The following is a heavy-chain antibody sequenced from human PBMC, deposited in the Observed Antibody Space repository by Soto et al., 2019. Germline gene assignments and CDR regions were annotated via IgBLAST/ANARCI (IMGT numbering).Heavy chain of an antibody. V-gene: IGHV1-18*01. J-gene: IGHJ4*02. CDR3: ARDGYFDH. CDR2: ISANNGNT. Sequence: QVQLVQSGAEVKKPGGSVRVSCKASGYTFTSYGIGWVRQAPGQGLEWMGWISANNGNTKYAQKVQGRVTMTTDASTSTAYMELRSLRSDDAAVYYCARDGYFDHSGEGTLVTVSS. CDR1: GYTFTSYG.